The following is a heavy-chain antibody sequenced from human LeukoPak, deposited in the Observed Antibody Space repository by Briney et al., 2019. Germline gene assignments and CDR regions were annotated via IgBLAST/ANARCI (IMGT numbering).Heavy chain of an antibody. CDR3: AKDIYYGSGSYPGS. V-gene: IGHV1-18*01. CDR1: GYTFSSYG. D-gene: IGHD3-10*01. CDR2: ISAYNGNF. Sequence: APVKVSCKASGYTFSSYGITWVRQAPGQGLEWMGWISAYNGNFNYAQKFQARVTMTTDTSTSTAYLELRSLRFDDTAVYYCAKDIYYGSGSYPGSWGQGTLVTVSS. J-gene: IGHJ4*02.